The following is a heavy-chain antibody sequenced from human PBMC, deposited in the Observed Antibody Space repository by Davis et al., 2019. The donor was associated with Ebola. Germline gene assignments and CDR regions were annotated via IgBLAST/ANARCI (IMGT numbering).Heavy chain of an antibody. D-gene: IGHD5-12*01. CDR3: ARGWLRVGFDS. CDR1: GDSVAGGTGG. Sequence: PSETLSLTCAISGDSVAGGTGGWNWIRQSPSRGLEWLGRTYYNSKWINDYPASVRGRITINPDTSKNQVSLQLNSVSPEDTAVYYCARGWLRVGFDSWGQGTLVTVSS. J-gene: IGHJ4*02. V-gene: IGHV6-1*01. CDR2: TYYNSKWIN.